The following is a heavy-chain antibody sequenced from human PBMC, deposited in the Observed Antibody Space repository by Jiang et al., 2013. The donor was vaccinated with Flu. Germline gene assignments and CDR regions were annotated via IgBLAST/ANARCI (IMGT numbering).Heavy chain of an antibody. Sequence: GLVQPGGSLRLSCAASGFTFSSYWMSWVRQAPGKGLEWVANIKQDGSERYYVDSVKGRFTISRDNAKNSLYLQMNSLRAEDTAVYYCARAYYDFWSGYYGYFDYWGQGTLVTVSS. J-gene: IGHJ4*02. CDR1: GFTFSSYW. V-gene: IGHV3-7*03. CDR2: IKQDGSER. D-gene: IGHD3-3*01. CDR3: ARAYYDFWSGYYGYFDY.